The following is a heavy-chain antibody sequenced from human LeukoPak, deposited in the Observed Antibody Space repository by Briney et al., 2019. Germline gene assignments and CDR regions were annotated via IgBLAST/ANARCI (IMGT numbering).Heavy chain of an antibody. V-gene: IGHV6-1*01. CDR3: ARALTRQQLVPVRGYYYMDV. Sequence: SQTLSLTCAISGDSVSSNSAAWNWIRQSPSRGLEWLGRTYYRSKWYNDYAVSVKSRITINPDTSKNQFSLQLNSVTPEDTAVYYCARALTRQQLVPVRGYYYMDVWGKGTTVTISS. D-gene: IGHD6-13*01. J-gene: IGHJ6*03. CDR1: GDSVSSNSAA. CDR2: TYYRSKWYN.